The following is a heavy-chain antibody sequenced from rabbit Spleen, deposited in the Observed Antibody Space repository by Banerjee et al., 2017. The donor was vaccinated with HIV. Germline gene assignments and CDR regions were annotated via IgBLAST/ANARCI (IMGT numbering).Heavy chain of an antibody. J-gene: IGHJ3*01. CDR3: ARAIVPWLGLTRLDL. CDR2: IYTTNTNT. CDR1: GIDFSSFYY. Sequence: QQQLEESGGGLVKPGGTLTLTCKASGIDFSSFYYMCWVRQAPGKGLELIACIYTTNTNTWYASWVNGRFTISSDNAQSTVDLKMTSLTAADTATYFCARAIVPWLGLTRLDLWGPGTLVTVS. D-gene: IGHD4-1*01. V-gene: IGHV1S43*01.